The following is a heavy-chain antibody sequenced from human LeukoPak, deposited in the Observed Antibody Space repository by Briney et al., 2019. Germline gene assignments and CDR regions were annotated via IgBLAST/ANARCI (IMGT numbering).Heavy chain of an antibody. CDR2: INSDGSST. V-gene: IGHV3-74*01. J-gene: IGHJ3*02. CDR3: AREDGTGATTDDAFDI. CDR1: GFTFSSYW. Sequence: QPGGSLRLSCAASGFTFSSYWMHWDRQAPGKGLVWVSRINSDGSSTSYADSVKGRFTISRDNAKNTLYLQMNSLRAEDTAVYYCAREDGTGATTDDAFDIWGQGTMVTVSS. D-gene: IGHD1-26*01.